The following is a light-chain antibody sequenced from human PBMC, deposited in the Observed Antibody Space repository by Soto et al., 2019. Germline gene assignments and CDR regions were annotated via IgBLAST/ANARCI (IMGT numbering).Light chain of an antibody. Sequence: DIQMTQSPSTLSAPAGDRVIITCRASQNISNWLVWYQQKAGRAPGVLISDATTLESGAPSRFSGSGSGTEFTLTISFLQPEDSATYYCQQYNSYPWTFGQGTKVEIK. CDR2: DAT. J-gene: IGKJ1*01. V-gene: IGKV1-5*01. CDR1: QNISNW. CDR3: QQYNSYPWT.